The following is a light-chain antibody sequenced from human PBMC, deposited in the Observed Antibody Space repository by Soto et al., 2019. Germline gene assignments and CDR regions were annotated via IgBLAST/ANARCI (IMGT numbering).Light chain of an antibody. Sequence: QSALTQPPSVSGSPGQSVTISCTGTKEVASYNRVSWYQQTPGTSPKLLIYDVTKRASGISDRFSGSKSGNTASLTISGLHTDDEGAYYCGLYTIAETVVLGGGTKLTVL. J-gene: IGLJ2*01. CDR1: KEVASYNR. CDR3: GLYTIAETVV. V-gene: IGLV2-18*01. CDR2: DVT.